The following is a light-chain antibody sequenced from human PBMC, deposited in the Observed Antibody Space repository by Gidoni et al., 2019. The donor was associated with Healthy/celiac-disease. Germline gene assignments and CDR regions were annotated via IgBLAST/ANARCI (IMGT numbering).Light chain of an antibody. Sequence: DIVMTQSPDSLAVSLGERATINCKSSQSVLYSSNNKNYLTWYQQKPGQPPKLLLYWASTRESGVPDRFSGSGSGTDFTLTISSLQAEDGAVYYCQQYYSTPYTFXXXTKLEIK. J-gene: IGKJ2*01. V-gene: IGKV4-1*01. CDR3: QQYYSTPYT. CDR1: QSVLYSSNNKNY. CDR2: WAS.